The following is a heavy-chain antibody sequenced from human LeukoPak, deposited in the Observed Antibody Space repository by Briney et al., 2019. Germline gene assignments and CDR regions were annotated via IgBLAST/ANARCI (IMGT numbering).Heavy chain of an antibody. Sequence: GASVKVSCKASGYTFTTFDINWVRQATGQGLEWMGWVSPNSGITGYAQKFQDRVTITGDTSISTAYMELSSLRSEDTAVYYCARGSPGGGDVETWGQGTLVTVSS. V-gene: IGHV1-8*03. J-gene: IGHJ4*02. D-gene: IGHD2-21*02. CDR1: GYTFTTFD. CDR3: ARGSPGGGDVET. CDR2: VSPNSGIT.